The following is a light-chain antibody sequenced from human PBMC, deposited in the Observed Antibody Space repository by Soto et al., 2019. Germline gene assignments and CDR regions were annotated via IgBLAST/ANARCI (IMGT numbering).Light chain of an antibody. CDR3: QHYGTSPFT. CDR1: ESVTRDC. CDR2: GVS. V-gene: IGKV3-20*01. Sequence: EIVLTQSPGTLSLSPGEGATLSCRASESVTRDCCDCLAWYRQKPGQAPSLLISGVSIRLTGVPDRFSGGGSGTDFTLTINRLEPEDSAVYYCQHYGTSPFTFGQGTKLEIK. J-gene: IGKJ2*01.